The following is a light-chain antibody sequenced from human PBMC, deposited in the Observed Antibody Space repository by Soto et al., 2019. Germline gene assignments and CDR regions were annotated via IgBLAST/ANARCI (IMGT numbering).Light chain of an antibody. Sequence: EIVMTQSPATLSVSPGEGATLSCRASQSDSSKLAWYQQKPGQAPRLLIYGTSTRATGIPARFSGSESGTEFALTISSLQFEDFAVYYCLQYDNWPFTFGPGTKVDIK. CDR3: LQYDNWPFT. CDR2: GTS. CDR1: QSDSSK. V-gene: IGKV3-15*01. J-gene: IGKJ3*01.